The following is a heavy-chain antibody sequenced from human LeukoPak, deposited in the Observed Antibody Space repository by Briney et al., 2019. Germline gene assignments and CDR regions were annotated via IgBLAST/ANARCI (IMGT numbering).Heavy chain of an antibody. CDR1: GFTFSSYS. D-gene: IGHD6-19*01. CDR2: ISSSSSYI. CDR3: AKQCGGSDWFDAFDI. Sequence: TGGSLRLSCAASGFTFSSYSMNWVRQAPGKGLEWVSSISSSSSYIYYADSVKGRFTISRDNSKNTLYLQMNSLRAEDTAVYYCAKQCGGSDWFDAFDIWGQGTMVTVSS. J-gene: IGHJ3*02. V-gene: IGHV3-21*01.